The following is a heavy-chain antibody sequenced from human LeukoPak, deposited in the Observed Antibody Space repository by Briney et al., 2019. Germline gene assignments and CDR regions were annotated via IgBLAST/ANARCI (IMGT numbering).Heavy chain of an antibody. V-gene: IGHV4-38-2*01. CDR1: GGSISGYY. CDR3: ARPLGHYFDY. D-gene: IGHD3-16*01. Sequence: RSSQTLSLTCAVYGGSISGYYWSWIRQPPGKGLEWIGSIYHSGNTYYNPSLKSRVTISMDTSKNQFSLKLSSVTAADTAVYYCARPLGHYFDYWGQGTLVTVSS. CDR2: IYHSGNT. J-gene: IGHJ4*02.